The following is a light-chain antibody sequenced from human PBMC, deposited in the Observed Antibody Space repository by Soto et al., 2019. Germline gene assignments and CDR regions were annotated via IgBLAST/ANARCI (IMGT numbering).Light chain of an antibody. Sequence: EIVMTQSPAILSVSPGERATLSCRASQSVSSSYLAWYQQKPGQAPRLLIYGASSRATGIPDRFSGSGSGTDFTLTITRLEPEDFAVFYCQQYGTSEIIFGQGTRLEIK. J-gene: IGKJ5*01. V-gene: IGKV3-20*01. CDR3: QQYGTSEII. CDR2: GAS. CDR1: QSVSSSY.